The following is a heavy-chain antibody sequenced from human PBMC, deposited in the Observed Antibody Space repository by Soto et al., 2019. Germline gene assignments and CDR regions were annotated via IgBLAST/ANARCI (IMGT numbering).Heavy chain of an antibody. J-gene: IGHJ4*02. V-gene: IGHV1-2*02. CDR1: GYTFRDFY. D-gene: IGHD4-17*01. Sequence: QVQLVQSGAEVKKPGASLTVSCEASGYTFRDFYIHWVRQAPAQGLEWMGWINPASGGTLYAQTFQGRVTMTRDTSTGTAYLTLSSLRSGDTALYYCARDPGHDYGEYYYDLWGQGTLVTVSS. CDR2: INPASGGT. CDR3: ARDPGHDYGEYYYDL.